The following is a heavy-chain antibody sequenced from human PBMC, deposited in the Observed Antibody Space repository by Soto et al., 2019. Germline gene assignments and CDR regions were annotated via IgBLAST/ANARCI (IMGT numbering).Heavy chain of an antibody. CDR2: ISSSSSYI. Sequence: EVQLVESGGGLVKPGGSLRLSCAASGFTFSSYSMNWVRQAPGKGLEWVSSISSSSSYIYYADSVKGRFTISRDNAKNSLYLQMNSLRAEDTAVYYCARGNGRYPSREDMDVWGKGTTVTVSS. CDR1: GFTFSSYS. D-gene: IGHD2-8*01. CDR3: ARGNGRYPSREDMDV. V-gene: IGHV3-21*01. J-gene: IGHJ6*03.